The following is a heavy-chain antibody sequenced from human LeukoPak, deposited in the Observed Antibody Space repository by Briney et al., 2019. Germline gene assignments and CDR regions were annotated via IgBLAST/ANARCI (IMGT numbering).Heavy chain of an antibody. V-gene: IGHV3-21*06. CDR2: ISGSSSYI. CDR1: GFTFSSYS. J-gene: IGHJ5*02. Sequence: GGSLRLSCAASGFTFSSYSMNWVRQAPGKGLEWVSSISGSSSYIYYADSVRGRFTISRDNAKNSLYLQMNSLRAEDTAVYYCARDRGGSGSYHGDWFDPWGQGTLVTVSS. CDR3: ARDRGGSGSYHGDWFDP. D-gene: IGHD3-10*01.